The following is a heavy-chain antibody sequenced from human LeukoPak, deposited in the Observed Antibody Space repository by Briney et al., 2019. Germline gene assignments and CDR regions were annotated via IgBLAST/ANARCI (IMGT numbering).Heavy chain of an antibody. CDR2: IHYSGST. V-gene: IGHV4-39*01. CDR3: ARRGLGTTPYFDY. CDR1: GGSMSSSNYY. D-gene: IGHD4-17*01. J-gene: IGHJ4*02. Sequence: SETLSLTCIVSGGSMSSSNYYWGWIRQPPGRGLEWIGSIHYSGSTYYNPSLKSRVTISVGTSKNQFSLKLSSVTAADTAVYYCARRGLGTTPYFDYWGQGTLVTVSS.